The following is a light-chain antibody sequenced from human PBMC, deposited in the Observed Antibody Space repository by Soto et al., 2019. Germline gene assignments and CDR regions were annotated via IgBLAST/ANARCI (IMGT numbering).Light chain of an antibody. J-gene: IGKJ1*01. CDR1: QDISKY. CDR3: QQYNDAPWT. CDR2: AAS. V-gene: IGKV1-27*01. Sequence: IQMTQSPFSLSDPVGDIFTIPCRSSQDISKYLAWYQQKPGKVPKLLIYAASTLQSGVPSRFSGSGSGTDFTLTISSLQPEDVATYYCQQYNDAPWTFGPGTKVEIK.